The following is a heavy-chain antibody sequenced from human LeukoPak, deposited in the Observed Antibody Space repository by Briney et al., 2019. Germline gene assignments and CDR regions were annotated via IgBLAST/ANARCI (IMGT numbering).Heavy chain of an antibody. D-gene: IGHD4-23*01. V-gene: IGHV4-39*07. CDR3: ARDHRDYGGNSGWFDP. CDR2: IYYSGST. Sequence: SETLSLTCTVSGGSISSSSYYWGWIRQPPGKGLEWIGSIYYSGSTYYNPSLKSRVTISVDTSKNQFSLKLSSVTAADTAVYYCARDHRDYGGNSGWFDPWGQGTLVTVSS. CDR1: GGSISSSSYY. J-gene: IGHJ5*02.